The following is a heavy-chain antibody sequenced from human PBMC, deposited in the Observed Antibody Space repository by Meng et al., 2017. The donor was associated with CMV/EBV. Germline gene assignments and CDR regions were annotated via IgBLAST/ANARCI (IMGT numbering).Heavy chain of an antibody. CDR2: IYPGDSDT. V-gene: IGHV5-51*01. D-gene: IGHD2-2*01. CDR3: ARRMGSTSSSYWFDP. Sequence: ASVKVSCKGSGYSFTSYWIGWVRQMPGKGLEWMGIIYPGDSDTRYSPSFQGQVTISADKSISTAYLQWSSLKASDTAMYYCARRMGSTSSSYWFDPWGQGTLVTVSS. CDR1: GYSFTSYW. J-gene: IGHJ5*02.